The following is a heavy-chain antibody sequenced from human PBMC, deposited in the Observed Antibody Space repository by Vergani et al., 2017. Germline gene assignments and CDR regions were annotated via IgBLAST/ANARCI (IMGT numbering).Heavy chain of an antibody. D-gene: IGHD5-24*01. CDR1: GGTFVNHP. J-gene: IGHJ4*02. CDR2: ISPYNHKT. Sequence: QAQLGQSDSEVKKPGSSVKVSCKASGGTFVNHPITWVRQAPGQGLEWMGWISPYNHKTLYSQKVEGRVTMTSDTSSSTVFLELRRLTSDDTAIYYCARSQMATNDFDLWGRGTLVTVSS. CDR3: ARSQMATNDFDL. V-gene: IGHV1-18*04.